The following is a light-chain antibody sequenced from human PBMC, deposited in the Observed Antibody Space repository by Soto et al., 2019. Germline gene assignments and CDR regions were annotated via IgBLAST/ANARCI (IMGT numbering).Light chain of an antibody. CDR3: QQYNNWPPWT. CDR1: QSISGN. Sequence: EIVMTQSPATLSVSPGESATLSCRASQSISGNLAWYQQKPGLAPRLLIYGASTRATGIPARFSGSGSGTEFTLTISSLQSEDFAVYYCQQYNNWPPWTFGQGTKVDIK. CDR2: GAS. J-gene: IGKJ1*01. V-gene: IGKV3-15*01.